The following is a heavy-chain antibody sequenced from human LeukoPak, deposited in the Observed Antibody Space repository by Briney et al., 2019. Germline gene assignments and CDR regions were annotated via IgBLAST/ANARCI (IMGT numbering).Heavy chain of an antibody. Sequence: PSETLSLTCTVSGGSIGSSSYYWGWIRQPPGKGLEWIGSIYYSGSTNYNPSLKSRVTISVDTSKNQFSLKLSSVTAADTAVYYCAREWDSGYDPGLFDYWGQGTLVTVSS. CDR2: IYYSGST. CDR3: AREWDSGYDPGLFDY. J-gene: IGHJ4*02. CDR1: GGSIGSSSYY. D-gene: IGHD5-12*01. V-gene: IGHV4-39*07.